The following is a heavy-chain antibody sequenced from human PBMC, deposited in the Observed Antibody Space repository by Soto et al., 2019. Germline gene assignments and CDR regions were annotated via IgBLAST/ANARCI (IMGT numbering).Heavy chain of an antibody. D-gene: IGHD3-22*01. CDR3: ASPSHYDSSGYLDAFDI. CDR2: IYPGDSDT. CDR1: GYSFTSYW. J-gene: IGHJ3*02. Sequence: RGESLKISCKGSGYSFTSYWIGWVRQMPGKGLEWMGTIYPGDSDTRYSPSFQGQVTISADKSISTAYLQWSSLKASDTAMYYCASPSHYDSSGYLDAFDIWGQGTMVTVSS. V-gene: IGHV5-51*01.